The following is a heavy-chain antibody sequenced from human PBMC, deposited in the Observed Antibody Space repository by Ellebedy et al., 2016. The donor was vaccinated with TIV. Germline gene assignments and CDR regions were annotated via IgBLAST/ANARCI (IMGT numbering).Heavy chain of an antibody. Sequence: MPSETLSLTCAVYAGSXXRYYXXLILPXPGKVLHWFVVINHSGITNYTPSLKSRVTISVDTSKNQFSLKLSSVTAADTAVSTCARIEEQCRIIDYWGQGTLVTVSS. CDR1: AGSXXRYY. J-gene: IGHJ4*02. D-gene: IGHD6-19*01. CDR3: ARIEEQCRIIDY. V-gene: IGHV4-34*01. CDR2: INHSGIT.